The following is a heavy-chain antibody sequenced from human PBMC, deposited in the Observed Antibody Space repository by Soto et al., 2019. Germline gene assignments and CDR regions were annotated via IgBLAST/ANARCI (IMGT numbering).Heavy chain of an antibody. CDR3: AQLRPGAVAGRGSGY. Sequence: EVPLLESGGGLVQPGGSLTLSCPTSGFTFSSYAMSWVRQAPGKGLEWVSTISGSGGSTYYTDSVKGRFTISRDNSXXILNLQMNSRRVEDTALYYCAQLRPGAVAGRGSGYWGQGTLVAVST. CDR1: GFTFSSYA. J-gene: IGHJ4*02. D-gene: IGHD6-19*01. CDR2: ISGSGGST. V-gene: IGHV3-23*01.